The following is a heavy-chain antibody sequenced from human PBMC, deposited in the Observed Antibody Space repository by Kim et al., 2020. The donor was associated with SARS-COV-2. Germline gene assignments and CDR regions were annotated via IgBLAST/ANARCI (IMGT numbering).Heavy chain of an antibody. CDR3: AREVSVVPAAMWGYYGMDV. J-gene: IGHJ6*02. CDR2: IYYSGST. D-gene: IGHD2-2*01. Sequence: SETLSLTCTVSGGSISSGGYYWSWIRQHPGKGLEWIGYIYYSGSTYYNPSLKSRVTISVDTSKNQFSLKLSSVTAADTAVYYCAREVSVVPAAMWGYYGMDVWGQGTTVTVSS. V-gene: IGHV4-31*03. CDR1: GGSISSGGYY.